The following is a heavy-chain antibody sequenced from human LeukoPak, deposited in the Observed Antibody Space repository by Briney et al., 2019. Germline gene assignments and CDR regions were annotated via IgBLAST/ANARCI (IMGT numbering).Heavy chain of an antibody. J-gene: IGHJ4*02. D-gene: IGHD6-19*01. Sequence: PGGSLRLSCAASGFTFSSYSMSWVRQAPGKGLEWVSSISSSSSYIYYADSVKGRFTISRDNAKNSLYLQMNSLRAEDTAVYYCARGLNGYSSGPIDYWGQGTLVTVSS. CDR2: ISSSSSYI. CDR3: ARGLNGYSSGPIDY. CDR1: GFTFSSYS. V-gene: IGHV3-21*01.